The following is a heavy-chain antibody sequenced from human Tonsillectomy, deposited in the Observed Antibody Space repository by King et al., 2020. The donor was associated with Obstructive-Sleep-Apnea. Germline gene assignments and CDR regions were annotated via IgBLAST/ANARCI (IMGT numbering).Heavy chain of an antibody. CDR2: TYYRSKWYT. D-gene: IGHD6-25*01. CDR1: GDSVSSNSAA. CDR3: SRKRSSAWGAAFDI. V-gene: IGHV6-1*01. Sequence: HVQLQQSGPGLVKPSQTLSLTCAISGDSVSSNSAAWNWIRQSPSRGLEWLGRTYYRSKWYTDYAVSVNSRIIINPDTSKTQFSLQLNSVTPVDTAVYYCSRKRSSAWGAAFDICGQGTMITLSS. J-gene: IGHJ3*02.